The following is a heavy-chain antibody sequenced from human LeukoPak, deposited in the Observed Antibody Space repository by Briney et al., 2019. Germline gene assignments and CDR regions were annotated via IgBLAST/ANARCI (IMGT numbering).Heavy chain of an antibody. CDR1: GGSMSSYC. CDR3: ARAAKGAYSSGWYLFDY. J-gene: IGHJ4*02. CDR2: IYYSGST. V-gene: IGHV4-59*01. D-gene: IGHD6-19*01. Sequence: SETLSLTCTVSGGSMSSYCWIWIRQPPGKGLEWSGYIYYSGSTNYNPSLKSRVTVSVDRSKNQFSLKLTSVTAADTAVYYCARAAKGAYSSGWYLFDYWGQGTLVTVSS.